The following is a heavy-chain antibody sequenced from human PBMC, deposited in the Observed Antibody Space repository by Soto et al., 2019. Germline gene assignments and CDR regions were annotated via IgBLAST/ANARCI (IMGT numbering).Heavy chain of an antibody. Sequence: QVQLVQSGVEVKKPGSSVKVSCEASGATFSSYAISWVRQAPGQGLEWMGGIIPIFGTTNYAQKFQGRVTITADESSNTAYMEMSSLSPEDTAVYYCARDLTIAARPDTKYHYALDVWGQGTTVTVSS. CDR3: ARDLTIAARPDTKYHYALDV. V-gene: IGHV1-69*12. CDR2: IIPIFGTT. CDR1: GATFSSYA. D-gene: IGHD6-6*01. J-gene: IGHJ6*02.